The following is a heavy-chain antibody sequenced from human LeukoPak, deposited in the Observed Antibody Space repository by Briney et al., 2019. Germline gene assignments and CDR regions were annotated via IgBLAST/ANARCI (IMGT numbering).Heavy chain of an antibody. CDR3: ARVGDPTAGCYDSSGYYPPRYYYYYMDV. J-gene: IGHJ6*03. V-gene: IGHV4-38-2*02. D-gene: IGHD3-22*01. Sequence: SETLSLTCTVSGGSISNYYWNWIRQPPGKGLEWIGSIYHSGSTYYNPSLKSRVTISVDTSKNQFSLKLSSVTAADTAAYYCARVGDPTAGCYDSSGYYPPRYYYYYMDVWGKGTTVTVSS. CDR2: IYHSGST. CDR1: GGSISNYY.